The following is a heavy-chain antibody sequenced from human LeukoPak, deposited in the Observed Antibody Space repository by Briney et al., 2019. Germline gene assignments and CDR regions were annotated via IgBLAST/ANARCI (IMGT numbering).Heavy chain of an antibody. J-gene: IGHJ4*02. V-gene: IGHV3-23*01. D-gene: IGHD3-10*01. CDR1: GFTFSSYA. Sequence: GGSLRLSCAASGFTFSSYAMSWVRQAPGKGLEWVSAISGRGGSTYYADSVKGRFTISRDNSKNTLYLQMNSLRAEDTAVYYCAKDDSIWFGESLDYWGQGTLVTVSS. CDR2: ISGRGGST. CDR3: AKDDSIWFGESLDY.